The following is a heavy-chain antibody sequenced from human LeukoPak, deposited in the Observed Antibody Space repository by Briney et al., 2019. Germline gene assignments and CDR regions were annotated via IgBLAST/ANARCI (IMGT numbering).Heavy chain of an antibody. Sequence: SETLSLTCAVYGGSFSGYYWSWIRQPPGKGLEWIGEINHSGSTNYNPSLKSRVTISVDTSKNQFSLKLSSVTAADTAVYYCARGGGSGSWYPRYWFDPWGQGTLVTVSS. CDR1: GGSFSGYY. J-gene: IGHJ5*02. CDR2: INHSGST. CDR3: ARGGGSGSWYPRYWFDP. V-gene: IGHV4-34*01. D-gene: IGHD6-13*01.